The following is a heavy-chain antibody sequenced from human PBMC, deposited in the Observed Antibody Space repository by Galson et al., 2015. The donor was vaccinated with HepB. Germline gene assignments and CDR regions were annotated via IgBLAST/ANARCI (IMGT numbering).Heavy chain of an antibody. J-gene: IGHJ4*02. Sequence: SLRLSCAASGFTVSSNYMSWVRQAPGKGLEWVSVIYSGGSTYYADSVKGRFTISRDNAKNSLYLQMNSLRDEDTAVYYCARLYYYGSGSFPRDFDYWGQGTLVTVSS. V-gene: IGHV3-53*01. D-gene: IGHD3-10*01. CDR1: GFTVSSNY. CDR2: IYSGGST. CDR3: ARLYYYGSGSFPRDFDY.